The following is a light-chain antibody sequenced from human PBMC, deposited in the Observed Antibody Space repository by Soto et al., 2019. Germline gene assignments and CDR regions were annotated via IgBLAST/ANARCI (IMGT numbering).Light chain of an antibody. V-gene: IGKV1-6*01. CDR3: LQDYNYPWT. CDR2: AAS. CDR1: QDISND. J-gene: IGKJ1*01. Sequence: AIQMTQSPCSLSASVGDRVTITCRASQDISNDLGWYQEKPGQAPKLLIYAASNLQSGVPSRFSGSGSGTDFTLTIRSLQPEDFATYYCLQDYNYPWTFGQGTKVEI.